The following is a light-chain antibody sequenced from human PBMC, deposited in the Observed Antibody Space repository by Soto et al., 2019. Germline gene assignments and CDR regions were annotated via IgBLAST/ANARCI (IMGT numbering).Light chain of an antibody. V-gene: IGKV3-20*01. Sequence: IVLTQSPGTLSLSPGERATLSCRASQSVSSSYLAWYQQKPGQAPRLLIYGASSRATGIPDRFSGSGSGKDFTLTISRLQPEDFAVYYCYFYGSSTLRFGQGLPLEIK. CDR2: GAS. CDR3: YFYGSSTLR. J-gene: IGKJ5*01. CDR1: QSVSSSY.